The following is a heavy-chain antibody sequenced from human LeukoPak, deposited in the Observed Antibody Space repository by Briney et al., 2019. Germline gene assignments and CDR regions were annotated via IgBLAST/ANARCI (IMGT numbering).Heavy chain of an antibody. CDR2: INPSGGST. V-gene: IGHV1-46*01. J-gene: IGHJ4*02. CDR1: GYTFTGYY. D-gene: IGHD1-26*01. Sequence: ASVKVSCKASGYTFTGYYMHWVRQAPGQGLEWMGIINPSGGSTSYAQKFQGRVTMTRDTSTSTVYMELSSLRSEDTAVYYCARMVNRWELGQQNFDYWGQGTLVTVSS. CDR3: ARMVNRWELGQQNFDY.